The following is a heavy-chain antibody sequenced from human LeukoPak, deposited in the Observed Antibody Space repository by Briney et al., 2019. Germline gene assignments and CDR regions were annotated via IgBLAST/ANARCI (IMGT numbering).Heavy chain of an antibody. CDR1: GYTFTSYG. V-gene: IGHV1-18*01. CDR2: ISAYNGNT. D-gene: IGHD4-11*01. CDR3: AREGNDYSKIRAYWYFDL. J-gene: IGHJ2*01. Sequence: ASVKVSCKASGYTFTSYGISWVRQAPGQGLEWMGWISAYNGNTNYAQKLQGRVTMTTDTSTSTAYMELRSLRSEDTAVYYCAREGNDYSKIRAYWYFDLWGRGTLVTVSS.